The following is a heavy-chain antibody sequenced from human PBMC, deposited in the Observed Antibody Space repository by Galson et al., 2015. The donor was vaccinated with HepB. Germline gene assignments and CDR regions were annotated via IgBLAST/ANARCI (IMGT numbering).Heavy chain of an antibody. J-gene: IGHJ3*02. V-gene: IGHV3-30*18. CDR3: VKDNWGRRDPDAFDI. CDR1: GFTFSSYG. CDR2: ISYDGSNK. D-gene: IGHD7-27*01. Sequence: SLRLSCAASGFTFSSYGMHWVRQAPGKGLEWVAVISYDGSNKYYADSVKGRFTISRDYAKNSVYLQMNSLRAEDTAVCYCVKDNWGRRDPDAFDIWGQGTMVTVSS.